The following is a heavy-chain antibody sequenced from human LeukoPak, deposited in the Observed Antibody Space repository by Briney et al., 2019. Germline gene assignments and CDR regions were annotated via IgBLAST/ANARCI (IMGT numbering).Heavy chain of an antibody. D-gene: IGHD2-21*01. CDR1: GFIVSSNY. V-gene: IGHV3-53*01. CDR3: ARGVGYYPYYFDY. J-gene: IGHJ4*02. Sequence: PGGSLRLSCAASGFIVSSNYMSWVRQAPGKGLEWVSVICSGGSTHYADSVKGRFTISRDNSKNTLYLQMNSLRAEDTAVYYCARGVGYYPYYFDYWGQGTLVTVSS. CDR2: ICSGGST.